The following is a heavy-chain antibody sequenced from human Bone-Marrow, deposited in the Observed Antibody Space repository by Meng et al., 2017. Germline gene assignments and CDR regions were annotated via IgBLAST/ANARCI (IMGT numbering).Heavy chain of an antibody. CDR1: AYTLSSDG. CDR3: ATRGNPYLNC. CDR2: INTYNGNT. J-gene: IGHJ4*02. V-gene: IGHV1-18*01. Sequence: ASVKVSCKASAYTLSSDGFAWVRQAPGQGLEWLGRINTYNGNTDYAQKFQGRITMTTDTFTRTGYMELRSLRSEDTAVYYCATRGNPYLNCWGQGTLVTVSS.